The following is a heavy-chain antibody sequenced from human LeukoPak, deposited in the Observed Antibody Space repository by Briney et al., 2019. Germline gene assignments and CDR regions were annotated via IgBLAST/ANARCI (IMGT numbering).Heavy chain of an antibody. CDR2: IIPIFGTA. J-gene: IGHJ4*02. CDR1: GGTFSSYA. Sequence: SVKVSCKASGGTFSSYAISWVRQAPGQGLEWMGGIIPIFGTANYAQKFQGRVTITAYESTSTAYMDLSSLRSEDPAVYYCARVRYDYVWGSYRDFDYWGQGTLVTVSS. D-gene: IGHD3-16*02. V-gene: IGHV1-69*13. CDR3: ARVRYDYVWGSYRDFDY.